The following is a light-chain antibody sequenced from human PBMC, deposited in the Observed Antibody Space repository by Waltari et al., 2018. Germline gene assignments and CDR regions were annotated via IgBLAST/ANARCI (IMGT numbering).Light chain of an antibody. CDR1: SSTIGCTY. V-gene: IGLV1-47*01. CDR2: RSN. J-gene: IGLJ1*01. Sequence: QSVLTQPPSASGTPGQSVTISCSVSSSTIGCTYVCCYQHLPGAVPKRLIYRSNQRPAGVPDRFSGSKSGTSASLAISELRSEDEAVYYCAAWDDSLSRLVFGAGTTVTIL. CDR3: AAWDDSLSRLV.